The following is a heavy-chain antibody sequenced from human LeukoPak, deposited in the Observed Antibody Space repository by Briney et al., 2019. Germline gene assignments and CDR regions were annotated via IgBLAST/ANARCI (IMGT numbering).Heavy chain of an antibody. CDR1: GFTFSSYW. CDR2: IKQDESEK. CDR3: ARDCSSINCYVVFDY. D-gene: IGHD2-2*01. J-gene: IGHJ4*02. Sequence: GGSLRLSCVASGFTFSSYWMSWVRQAPGKGLEWVANIKQDESEKYYVDSVKGRFTISRDNAKNSVYLQMNSLRADDTAVYYCARDCSSINCYVVFDYWGQGTLVTVSS. V-gene: IGHV3-7*03.